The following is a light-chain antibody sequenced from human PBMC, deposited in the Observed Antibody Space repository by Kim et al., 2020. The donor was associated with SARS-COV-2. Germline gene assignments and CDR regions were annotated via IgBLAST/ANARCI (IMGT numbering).Light chain of an antibody. CDR1: QTMSIY. J-gene: IGKJ2*01. CDR3: QQTYNHPYT. Sequence: SASVRDRVNITCRASQTMSIYLNWYQQRPGKAPKLLIYAASSIQTGVPSRISGSGSGTDFTLTISTLQLEDFASYYCQQTYNHPYTFGPGTKLEI. CDR2: AAS. V-gene: IGKV1-39*01.